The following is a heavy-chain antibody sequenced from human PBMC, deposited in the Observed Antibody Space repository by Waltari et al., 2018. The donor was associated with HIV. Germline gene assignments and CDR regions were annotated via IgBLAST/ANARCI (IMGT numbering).Heavy chain of an antibody. CDR3: ARAGVGFVEWLLDY. V-gene: IGHV4-39*07. Sequence: QLQLQESGPGLVKPSETLSLTCTVSGGSISSSSYYWGWIRQPPGKGLEWIGSIYYSGSTYYNPSLKSRVTISVDTSKNQFSLKLSSVTAADTAVYYCARAGVGFVEWLLDYWGQGTLVTVSS. D-gene: IGHD3-3*01. CDR1: GGSISSSSYY. J-gene: IGHJ4*02. CDR2: IYYSGST.